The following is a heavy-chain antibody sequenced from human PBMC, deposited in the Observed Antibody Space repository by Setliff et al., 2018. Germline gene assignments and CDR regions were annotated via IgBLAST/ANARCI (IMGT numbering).Heavy chain of an antibody. J-gene: IGHJ4*02. CDR1: GYSISSGYY. Sequence: SETLSLTCTVSGYSISSGYYWGWIRRPPGKGLEWIGSIYHSGSTYYNPSLKSRVTISVDTSKNQFSLKLSSVAAADTAVYYCARLRSEPAEGYWGQGTLVTVSS. CDR3: ARLRSEPAEGY. D-gene: IGHD2-2*01. CDR2: IYHSGST. V-gene: IGHV4-38-2*02.